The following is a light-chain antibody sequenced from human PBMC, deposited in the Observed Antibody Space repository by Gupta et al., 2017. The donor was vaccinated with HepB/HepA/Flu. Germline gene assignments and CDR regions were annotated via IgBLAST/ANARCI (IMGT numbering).Light chain of an antibody. CDR3: GAGDSSLSVVV. V-gene: IGLV1-51*02. CDR1: SSNIENNY. Sequence: QSVLTQPPSLSAAPGQKVTISCSGSSSNIENNYVSWYQQRPGTAPKLLIFENNQRPSGIPDRFSGSTSDTSATLDITGLQTGDEADYYCGAGDSSLSVVVFGGGTRLTVL. J-gene: IGLJ2*01. CDR2: ENN.